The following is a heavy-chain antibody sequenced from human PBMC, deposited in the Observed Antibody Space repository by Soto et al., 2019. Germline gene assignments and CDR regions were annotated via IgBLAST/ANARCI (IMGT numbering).Heavy chain of an antibody. CDR3: ASKFGELLADAFDI. CDR2: IYHSGST. J-gene: IGHJ3*02. CDR1: GGSIRSRNW. D-gene: IGHD3-10*01. V-gene: IGHV4-4*02. Sequence: XXTLSLTCAVSGGSIRSRNWLRCVSQPPGKGLEWIGEIYHSGSTNYNPSLKSRVTISVDKSKNQFSLKLSSVTAADTAVYYCASKFGELLADAFDIWGQGTMVTVSS.